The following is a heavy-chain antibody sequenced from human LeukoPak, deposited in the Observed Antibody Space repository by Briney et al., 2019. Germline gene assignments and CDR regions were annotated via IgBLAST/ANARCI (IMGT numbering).Heavy chain of an antibody. Sequence: PGGSLRLSCAASGFTFSDYALGWVRQAPGRGLEWVAFIRYDGSNKYYTDSVKGRFTISRDNSKNTLYLQMNSLRAEDTAVYYCAKDPLRFLEWSEGYMDVWGKGTTVTVSS. D-gene: IGHD3-3*01. CDR1: GFTFSDYA. CDR3: AKDPLRFLEWSEGYMDV. J-gene: IGHJ6*03. CDR2: IRYDGSNK. V-gene: IGHV3-30*02.